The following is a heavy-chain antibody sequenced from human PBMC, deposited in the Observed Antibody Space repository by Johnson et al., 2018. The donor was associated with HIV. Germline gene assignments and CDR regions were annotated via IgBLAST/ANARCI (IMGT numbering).Heavy chain of an antibody. CDR2: TRYDGSNK. V-gene: IGHV3-30*02. D-gene: IGHD1-7*01. J-gene: IGHJ3*02. CDR1: GFTFDDYG. CDR3: ARGLTGTRRDAFDI. Sequence: QVQLMESGGGVERPGGSLRLSCAASGFTFDDYGMSWVRQAPGKGLEWVAFTRYDGSNKHYVDSVKGRFTISRDNSKNTLYLQMNSLLPEDTAVYYCARGLTGTRRDAFDIWGQG.